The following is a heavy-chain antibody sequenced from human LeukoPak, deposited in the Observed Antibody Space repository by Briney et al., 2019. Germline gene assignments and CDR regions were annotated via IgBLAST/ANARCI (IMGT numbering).Heavy chain of an antibody. J-gene: IGHJ4*02. V-gene: IGHV3-23*01. D-gene: IGHD6-13*01. CDR3: AKVHGVIAAPPTNYFDY. CDR2: ISGSGGST. Sequence: GGSLRLSCSASGFTFTSFAMSWVRQAPGKGLEWVSAISGSGGSTYYADSVKGRFTISRDNSKNTLYLQMNSLRAEDTAVYYCAKVHGVIAAPPTNYFDYWGQGTLVTVSS. CDR1: GFTFTSFA.